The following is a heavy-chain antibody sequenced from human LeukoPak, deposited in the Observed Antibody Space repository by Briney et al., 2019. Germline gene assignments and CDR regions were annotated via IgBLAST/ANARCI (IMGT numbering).Heavy chain of an antibody. V-gene: IGHV3-30*19. Sequence: GRSLRLSCAASGFTFSSYGMHWVRQAPGKGLEWVAVISYDGSNKYYADSVKGRFTISRDNSKNTLYLQMNSLRAEDTAVYYCAREGYDFWSGYDTNWFDPWGQGTLVTVSS. D-gene: IGHD3-3*01. CDR3: AREGYDFWSGYDTNWFDP. CDR1: GFTFSSYG. J-gene: IGHJ5*02. CDR2: ISYDGSNK.